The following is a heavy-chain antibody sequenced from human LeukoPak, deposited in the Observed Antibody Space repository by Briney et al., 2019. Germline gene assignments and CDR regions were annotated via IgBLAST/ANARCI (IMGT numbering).Heavy chain of an antibody. V-gene: IGHV3-9*01. Sequence: PGGSLRLSCAASGFTFDDYAMHWVRQAPGKGLEWVSGISWNSGSIGYADSVKGRFTISRDNAKNSLYLQMNSLRAEDTALYYCAKDDMGNTQYSSSSGLFDYWGQGTLVTVSS. CDR1: GFTFDDYA. J-gene: IGHJ4*02. D-gene: IGHD6-6*01. CDR3: AKDDMGNTQYSSSSGLFDY. CDR2: ISWNSGSI.